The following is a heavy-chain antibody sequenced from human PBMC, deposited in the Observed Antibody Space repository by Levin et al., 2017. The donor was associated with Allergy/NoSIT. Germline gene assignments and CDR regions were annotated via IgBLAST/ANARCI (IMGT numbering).Heavy chain of an antibody. J-gene: IGHJ4*02. CDR1: GFIFTDYA. CDR3: AREERCSSTNCYTTYFDN. CDR2: ISYDGSDV. D-gene: IGHD2-2*02. V-gene: IGHV3-30*14. Sequence: QSGGSLRLSCAGSGFIFTDYALHWVRQAPGKGLEWVAVISYDGSDVYYADSVQGRFTISRDNSANTLFLQMNSLRPKDTAVYYCAREERCSSTNCYTTYFDNWGQGALVTVSS.